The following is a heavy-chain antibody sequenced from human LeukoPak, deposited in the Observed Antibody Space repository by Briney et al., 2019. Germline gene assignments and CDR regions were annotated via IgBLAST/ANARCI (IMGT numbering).Heavy chain of an antibody. D-gene: IGHD3-10*01. CDR3: ARDSTYYYDSGSSGPHYFTP. J-gene: IGHJ4*02. Sequence: GGSLRLSCAASGFTFSSYAMHWVRRAPGKGPEWVAVISYDGSNKYYADSVKGRFTISRDNSKNTLYLQMNSLRAEDTAVYYCARDSTYYYDSGSSGPHYFTPGAREPWSPSPQ. CDR2: ISYDGSNK. CDR1: GFTFSSYA. V-gene: IGHV3-30*01.